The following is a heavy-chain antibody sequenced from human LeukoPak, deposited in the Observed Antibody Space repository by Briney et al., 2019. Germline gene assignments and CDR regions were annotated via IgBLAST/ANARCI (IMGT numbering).Heavy chain of an antibody. CDR2: INHSGST. J-gene: IGHJ5*02. Sequence: SETLSLTCAVYGGSFGGYYWSWIRQPPGKGLEWIGEINHSGSTNYNPSLKSRVTISVDTSKNQFSLKLSSVTAADTAVYYCARVVWYSSYDSIPGFDPWGQGTLVTVSS. CDR1: GGSFGGYY. CDR3: ARVVWYSSYDSIPGFDP. V-gene: IGHV4-34*01. D-gene: IGHD5-12*01.